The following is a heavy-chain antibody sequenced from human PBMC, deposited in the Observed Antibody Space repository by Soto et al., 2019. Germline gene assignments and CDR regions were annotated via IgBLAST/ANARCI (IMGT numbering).Heavy chain of an antibody. Sequence: SETLSLTCTVSGGSVSSGSYYWSWIRQPPGKGLEWIGYIYYSGSTNYNPSLKSRVTISVDTSKNQFSLKLGSVTAADTAVYYCARDAYDFWSGNYYYYGMDVWGQGTTVTVSS. CDR3: ARDAYDFWSGNYYYYGMDV. CDR2: IYYSGST. J-gene: IGHJ6*02. V-gene: IGHV4-61*01. CDR1: GGSVSSGSYY. D-gene: IGHD3-3*01.